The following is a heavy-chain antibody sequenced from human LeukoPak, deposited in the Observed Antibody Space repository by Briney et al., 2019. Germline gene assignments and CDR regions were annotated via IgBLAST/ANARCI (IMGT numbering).Heavy chain of an antibody. V-gene: IGHV1-69*06. CDR2: IIPIFGTA. CDR1: GGTFSSYA. D-gene: IGHD2-2*01. J-gene: IGHJ4*02. CDR3: ARAHLDCSSTSCYYRVFDY. Sequence: SVKVSCKASGGTFSSYAISWVRQAPGQGLEWMGGIIPIFGTANYAQKFQGRVTITADKSTSTAYMELSSLRSEDTAVYYCARAHLDCSSTSCYYRVFDYWGQGTLVTVSS.